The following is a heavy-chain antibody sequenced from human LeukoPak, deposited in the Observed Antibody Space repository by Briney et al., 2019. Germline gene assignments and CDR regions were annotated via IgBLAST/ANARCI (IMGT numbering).Heavy chain of an antibody. D-gene: IGHD6-13*01. CDR1: GGSISGYY. V-gene: IGHV4-59*01. J-gene: IGHJ4*02. CDR2: IYYTGNT. Sequence: KASETLSLTCSVSGGSISGYYWSWIRQPPGKGLEWIGYIYYTGNTNYNPSLKSRVTISVDTSKDQFSLKLSSVTAADTAVYYCARGNPGIAAYWGQGTLVTVSS. CDR3: ARGNPGIAAY.